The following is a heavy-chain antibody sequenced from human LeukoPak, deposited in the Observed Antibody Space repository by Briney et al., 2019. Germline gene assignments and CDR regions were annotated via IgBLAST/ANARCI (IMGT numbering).Heavy chain of an antibody. D-gene: IGHD6-19*01. CDR1: GFTFKSYA. CDR2: INTNGANT. V-gene: IGHV3-64*04. Sequence: PGGSLRLSCSASGFTFKSYAMHWVRQAPGKGLEYVSSINTNGANTYYADSVKGRFTISRDNSKNTLYLQMNSLRAEDTAVYYCARDRGWSFDPWGQGTLVTVSS. CDR3: ARDRGWSFDP. J-gene: IGHJ5*02.